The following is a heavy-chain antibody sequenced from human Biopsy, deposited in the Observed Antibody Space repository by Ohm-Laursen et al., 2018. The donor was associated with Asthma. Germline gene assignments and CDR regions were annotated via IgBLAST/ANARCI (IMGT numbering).Heavy chain of an antibody. J-gene: IGHJ3*02. CDR1: GFVFSQCG. CDR3: ARQSGQDYGDSSGFDI. D-gene: IGHD3-22*01. Sequence: SLRLSCAATGFVFSQCGMHWVRQGPGKGLEWVALVSSDGHNKYYEDSVKGRFTISRDNSRKRLYLQINRLTVEDSAVYFRARQSGQDYGDSSGFDIWGQGTKVAVSS. V-gene: IGHV3-30*03. CDR2: VSSDGHNK.